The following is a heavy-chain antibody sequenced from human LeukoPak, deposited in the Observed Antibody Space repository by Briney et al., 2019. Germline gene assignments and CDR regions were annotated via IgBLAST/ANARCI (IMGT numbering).Heavy chain of an antibody. CDR2: IKQDGSDI. CDR1: GFTFSNYW. V-gene: IGHV3-7*05. Sequence: GGSLRFSCVASGFTFSNYWMSWVRQAPGKGLEWVANIKQDGSDIYYVDSVKGRFTISRDNAKNSVYLQMDSLRADDTAVYYCATDFPGYWGQGTLLSVSS. CDR3: ATDFPGY. J-gene: IGHJ4*02.